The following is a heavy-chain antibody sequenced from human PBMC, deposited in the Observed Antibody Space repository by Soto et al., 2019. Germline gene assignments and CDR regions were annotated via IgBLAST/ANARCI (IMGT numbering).Heavy chain of an antibody. Sequence: QVHLVQSGADGRKSGSSVRVSCTASGGGTLSNDAISWVRQAPGQGLEWLGRISPFFGTTDYSQSFQGRLTMTADASTGTVYMDLRSLKSDDTAVYYCVRATYFSDSSGYTRCLDYWGQGTLVTVSS. V-gene: IGHV1-69*01. CDR1: GGGTLSNDA. J-gene: IGHJ4*02. CDR2: ISPFFGTT. D-gene: IGHD3-22*01. CDR3: VRATYFSDSSGYTRCLDY.